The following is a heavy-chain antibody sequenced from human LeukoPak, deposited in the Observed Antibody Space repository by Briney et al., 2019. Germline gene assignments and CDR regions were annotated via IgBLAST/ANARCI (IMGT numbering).Heavy chain of an antibody. D-gene: IGHD6-19*01. V-gene: IGHV3-23*01. Sequence: GGSLRLSCAASGFTFSSYAMSWVRQAPGKGLEWVSTISGSGDSTYYADSVKGRFTISRDDSENTLYLQMDSLRAEDTAVYYCARDRAVAGTDCVFWGQGTLVTVSS. CDR1: GFTFSSYA. CDR3: ARDRAVAGTDCVF. CDR2: ISGSGDST. J-gene: IGHJ4*02.